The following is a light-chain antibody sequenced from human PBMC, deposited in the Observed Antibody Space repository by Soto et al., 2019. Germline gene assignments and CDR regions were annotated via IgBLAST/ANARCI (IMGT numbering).Light chain of an antibody. CDR2: SNN. CDR3: AAWDDSLNGYV. Sequence: QSALTRPPSASGTPGQRVTISCSGSSSNIGSNSVSWYQQLPGTAPKLLIYSNNQRPSGVPDRFSGSKSGTSASLAISGLQSGDEADYYCAAWDDSLNGYVFGTGTKV. J-gene: IGLJ1*01. V-gene: IGLV1-44*01. CDR1: SSNIGSNS.